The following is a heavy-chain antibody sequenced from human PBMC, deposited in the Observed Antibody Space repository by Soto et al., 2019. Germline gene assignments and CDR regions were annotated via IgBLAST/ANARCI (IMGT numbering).Heavy chain of an antibody. CDR3: VRDAPSHQSIFDL. CDR2: INLNDGGT. CDR1: EYSFGDYY. V-gene: IGHV1-2*02. D-gene: IGHD2-2*01. Sequence: ASVKVSCKTSEYSFGDYYLHWVRQAPEQGPEWMGWINLNDGGTNSPRKFQGRLTMTRDKSTTTVYMELSRLRSDDTAVYFCVRDAPSHQSIFDLWGPGTLVTSPQ. J-gene: IGHJ4*02.